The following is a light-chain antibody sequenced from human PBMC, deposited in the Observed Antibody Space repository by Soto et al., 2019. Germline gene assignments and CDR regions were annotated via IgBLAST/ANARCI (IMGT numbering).Light chain of an antibody. Sequence: TEVSQFLPTQSVCPVERSNLSFRASQSVGSTLAWYQQKPGQAPRLLIYGASTRATGIPARFSGSGSGTEFTLTISILHSEDSAVYYCQQYNIWYTFGQGTKVDIK. CDR2: GAS. CDR3: QQYNIWYT. CDR1: QSVGST. V-gene: IGKV3-15*01. J-gene: IGKJ2*01.